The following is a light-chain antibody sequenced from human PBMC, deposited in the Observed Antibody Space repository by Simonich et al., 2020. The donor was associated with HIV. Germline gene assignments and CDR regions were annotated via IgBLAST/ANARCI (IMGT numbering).Light chain of an antibody. CDR1: QSISIY. CDR2: DAS. Sequence: ELVLTQSPATLSLSPGERATLSCRASQSISIYLAWYQQKPGQAPRLLIYDASNRATGIPARFSGSGSGTDFTLTISSLEPEDFAVYYCQQYGSSGFTFGPGTKVDIK. V-gene: IGKV3-11*01. CDR3: QQYGSSGFT. J-gene: IGKJ3*01.